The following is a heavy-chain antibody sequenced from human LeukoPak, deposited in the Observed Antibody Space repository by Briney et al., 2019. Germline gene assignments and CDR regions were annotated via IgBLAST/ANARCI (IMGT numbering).Heavy chain of an antibody. V-gene: IGHV4-34*01. Sequence: PSETLPLTCAVYGGSFSGYYWSWIRQPPGKGLEWIGEINHSGSTNYNPSLKSRVTISVDTSKNQFSLKLSSVTAADTAVYYCARGLYYYDSSGYPKEYYFDYWGQGPLVTVSS. J-gene: IGHJ4*02. CDR3: ARGLYYYDSSGYPKEYYFDY. CDR2: INHSGST. D-gene: IGHD3-22*01. CDR1: GGSFSGYY.